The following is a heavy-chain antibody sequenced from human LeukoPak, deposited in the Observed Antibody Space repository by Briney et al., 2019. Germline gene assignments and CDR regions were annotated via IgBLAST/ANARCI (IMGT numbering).Heavy chain of an antibody. D-gene: IGHD3-9*01. V-gene: IGHV1-2*02. J-gene: IGHJ5*02. CDR1: GYTFTGYY. Sequence: ASVKVSCKASGYTFTGYYMHWVRQAPGQGLEWMGWINPNSGGTNYAQKFQGRVTISVDTSKNQFSLKLSSVTAADTAVYYCARDNNFDWLSNGGDWFDPWGQGTLVTVSS. CDR3: ARDNNFDWLSNGGDWFDP. CDR2: INPNSGGT.